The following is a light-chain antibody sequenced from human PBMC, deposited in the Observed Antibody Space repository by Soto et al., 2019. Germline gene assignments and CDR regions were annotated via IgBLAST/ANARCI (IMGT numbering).Light chain of an antibody. Sequence: QSALTQPASVSGSPGQSISISCTGTSSDIDNFVYASWHQQYPGKAPRLIIYSVSYRPSGVSNRFSGSKSGNTASLTISGLQAEDEADYYCASYTSATGRVFGGGTKLTVL. J-gene: IGLJ3*02. CDR2: SVS. CDR1: SSDIDNFVY. V-gene: IGLV2-14*03. CDR3: ASYTSATGRV.